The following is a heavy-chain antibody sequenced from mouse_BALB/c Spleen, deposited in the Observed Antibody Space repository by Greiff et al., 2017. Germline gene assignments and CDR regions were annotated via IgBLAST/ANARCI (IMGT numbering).Heavy chain of an antibody. CDR1: GFTFSSYT. V-gene: IGHV5-6-4*01. Sequence: EVKLMESGGGLVKPGGSLKLSCAASGFTFSSYTMSWVRQTPEKRLEWVATISSGGSYTYYPDSVKGRFTISRDNAKNTLYLQMSSLKSEDTAMYYCTRDRPITTVVAENFDVWGAGTTVTVSS. CDR3: TRDRPITTVVAENFDV. CDR2: ISSGGSYT. D-gene: IGHD1-1*01. J-gene: IGHJ1*01.